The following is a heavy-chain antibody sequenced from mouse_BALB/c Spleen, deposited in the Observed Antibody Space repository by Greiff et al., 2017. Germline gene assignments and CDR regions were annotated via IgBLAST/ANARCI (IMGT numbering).Heavy chain of an antibody. V-gene: IGHV1-14*01. CDR1: GYTFTSYV. CDR3: ARWRYGNFYYFDY. Sequence: EVQLQQSGPELVKPGASVKMSCKASGYTFTSYVMHWVKQKPGQGLEWIGYINPYNDGTKYNEKFKGKATLTSGKSSSTAYMELSSLTSEDSAVYYCARWRYGNFYYFDYWGQGTTLTVSS. D-gene: IGHD2-10*02. CDR2: INPYNDGT. J-gene: IGHJ2*01.